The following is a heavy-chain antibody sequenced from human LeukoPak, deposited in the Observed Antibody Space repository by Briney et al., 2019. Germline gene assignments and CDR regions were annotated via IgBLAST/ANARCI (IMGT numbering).Heavy chain of an antibody. CDR1: GYTCTSYY. CDR2: INPSGGST. V-gene: IGHV1-46*01. CDR3: ARDDYGDYYIDY. Sequence: ASVKVSCKASGYTCTSYYMHWVRQAPGQGLEWMGIINPSGGSTSYAQKFQGRVTMTRDTSTSTVYMELYSLRAEDTAVYFCARDDYGDYYIDYWGQGTLVTVSS. D-gene: IGHD4-17*01. J-gene: IGHJ4*02.